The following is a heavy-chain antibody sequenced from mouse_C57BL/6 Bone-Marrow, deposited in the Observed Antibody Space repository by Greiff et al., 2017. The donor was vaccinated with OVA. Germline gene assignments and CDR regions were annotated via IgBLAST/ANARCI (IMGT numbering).Heavy chain of an antibody. Sequence: EVQLQQSGAELVRPGASVKLSCTASGFNIKDDYMHWVKQRPEQGLEWIGWIDPENGDTEYASKFQGKATITADTSSNTAYLQLSSLTSEDTAVYYCTTVYYGNDGWFAYWGQGTLVTVSA. CDR1: GFNIKDDY. CDR2: IDPENGDT. CDR3: TTVYYGNDGWFAY. D-gene: IGHD2-2*01. V-gene: IGHV14-4*01. J-gene: IGHJ3*01.